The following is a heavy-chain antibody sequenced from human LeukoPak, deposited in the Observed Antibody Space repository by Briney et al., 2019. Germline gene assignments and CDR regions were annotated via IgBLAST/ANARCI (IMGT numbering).Heavy chain of an antibody. J-gene: IGHJ4*02. Sequence: PGGSLRLSCEASGLTFSRYAMHWVRQAPGKGLEWLALISSDGSNKYYADSVKGRFTISRDNSKTTLFVQMNSLRVEDTAVYYCARCRENDFWSGSPVDYWGQGTLVTVSS. CDR2: ISSDGSNK. V-gene: IGHV3-30-3*01. CDR3: ARCRENDFWSGSPVDY. CDR1: GLTFSRYA. D-gene: IGHD3-3*01.